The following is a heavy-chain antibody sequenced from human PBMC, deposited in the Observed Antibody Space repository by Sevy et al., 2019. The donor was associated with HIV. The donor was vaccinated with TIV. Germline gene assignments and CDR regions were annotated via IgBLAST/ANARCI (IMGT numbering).Heavy chain of an antibody. V-gene: IGHV3-7*03. D-gene: IGHD2-2*01. Sequence: GGSLRLSCAASGFTFSRYWMSWVRQAPGKGLEWVANIKLDGSEKYYVDFMKGRFTISRDNAKNSLYLQMNSLRAEDSAGYYCARDCSSTSCLWGMDVWGQGTTVTVSS. J-gene: IGHJ6*02. CDR2: IKLDGSEK. CDR1: GFTFSRYW. CDR3: ARDCSSTSCLWGMDV.